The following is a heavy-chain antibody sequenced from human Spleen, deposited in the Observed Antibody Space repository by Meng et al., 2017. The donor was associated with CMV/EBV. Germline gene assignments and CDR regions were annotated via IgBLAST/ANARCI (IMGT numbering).Heavy chain of an antibody. V-gene: IGHV4-59*01. CDR1: GGSISSYY. CDR2: IYYSGST. J-gene: IGHJ5*02. D-gene: IGHD3-3*01. CDR3: ARDRGNYDFWSGYRPYNWFDP. Sequence: SETLSLTCTVSGGSISSYYWSWIRQPPGKGLEWIGYIYYSGSTNYNPSLKSRVTISVDTSKNQFSLKLSSVTAADTAVYYCARDRGNYDFWSGYRPYNWFDPWGQGTLVTVSS.